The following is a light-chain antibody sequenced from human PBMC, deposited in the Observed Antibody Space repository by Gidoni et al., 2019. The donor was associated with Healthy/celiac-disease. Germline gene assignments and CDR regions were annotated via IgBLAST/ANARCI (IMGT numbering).Light chain of an antibody. Sequence: DIQMPPSPSTLSASLGDRVTITCRASQSISSWLAWYQQKPGKAPKLLIYKASSLESGVPSRFSGRGYGTEFTLTISSLQPDDFATYYCQKYNSYYTFGQGTKLEIK. CDR1: QSISSW. CDR3: QKYNSYYT. J-gene: IGKJ2*01. V-gene: IGKV1-5*03. CDR2: KAS.